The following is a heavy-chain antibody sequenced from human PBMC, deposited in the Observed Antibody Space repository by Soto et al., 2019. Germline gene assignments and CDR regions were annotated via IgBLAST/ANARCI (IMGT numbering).Heavy chain of an antibody. CDR2: IIPIFGTA. V-gene: IGHV1-69*12. Sequence: QVQLVQSGAEVKKPGSSVKVSCKASGGTFSSYAISWVRQAPGQGLAWMGGIIPIFGTANDAQKFQGRVTITADESTSTAYMELSSLRSEDTAVYDCARDQESGYVIKRRDFYNMDVWVQGTTVTVSS. CDR3: ARDQESGYVIKRRDFYNMDV. J-gene: IGHJ6*02. D-gene: IGHD5-12*01. CDR1: GGTFSSYA.